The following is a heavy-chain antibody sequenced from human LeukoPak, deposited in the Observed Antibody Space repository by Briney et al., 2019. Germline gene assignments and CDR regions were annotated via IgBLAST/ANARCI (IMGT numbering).Heavy chain of an antibody. D-gene: IGHD5-12*01. CDR1: GFTFTSSA. Sequence: SVKVSCKASGFTFTSSAVQWVRQARGQRLEWIGWIVVGSGNTNYAQKFQERVTITRDMSTSTAYMELSSLRSEDTAVYYCARDRDSGYDLGFDYWGQGTLVTVSS. V-gene: IGHV1-58*01. CDR2: IVVGSGNT. J-gene: IGHJ4*02. CDR3: ARDRDSGYDLGFDY.